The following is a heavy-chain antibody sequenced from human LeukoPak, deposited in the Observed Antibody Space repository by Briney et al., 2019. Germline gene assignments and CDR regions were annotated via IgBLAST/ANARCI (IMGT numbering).Heavy chain of an antibody. CDR3: ARRDYVWGSPDY. Sequence: PSETLSLTCAVYSDSLSSYYRSWIRQPPGKGLEWIGSIYYSGSTYYNPSLKSRVTISVDTSKNQFSLKLSSVTAADTAVYYCARRDYVWGSPDYWGQGTLVTVSS. CDR1: SDSLSSYY. J-gene: IGHJ4*02. V-gene: IGHV4-39*01. CDR2: IYYSGST. D-gene: IGHD3-16*01.